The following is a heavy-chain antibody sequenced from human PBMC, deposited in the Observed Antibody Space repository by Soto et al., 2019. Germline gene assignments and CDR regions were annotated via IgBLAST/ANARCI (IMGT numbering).Heavy chain of an antibody. CDR3: ARARDDFGAFDI. V-gene: IGHV1-69*01. CDR2: IIPTFGTA. CDR1: GGTFSSYA. Sequence: QVQLVQSGAAVKKPGSSVKVSCKASGGTFSSYAISWVRQAPGQGLEWMGGIIPTFGTANYAQKFQGRVTITANESTSTAYMELSSLSSEDTAVYYCARARDDFGAFDIWGQGTMVTVSS. J-gene: IGHJ3*02. D-gene: IGHD3-3*01.